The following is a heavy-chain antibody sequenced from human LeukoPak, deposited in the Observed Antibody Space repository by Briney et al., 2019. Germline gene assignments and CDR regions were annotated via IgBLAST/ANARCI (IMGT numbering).Heavy chain of an antibody. CDR3: ARGSYGDYEY. CDR1: GFPFSSYA. D-gene: IGHD4-17*01. J-gene: IGHJ4*02. V-gene: IGHV3-21*01. CDR2: ISSNSGSI. Sequence: GGSLRLSCAASGFPFSSYAMGWVRQAPGKGLEWVSSISSNSGSIYYADSVKGRFIISRDNAKKSLYLQMSSLRAEDTAVYYCARGSYGDYEYWGQGTLVTVSS.